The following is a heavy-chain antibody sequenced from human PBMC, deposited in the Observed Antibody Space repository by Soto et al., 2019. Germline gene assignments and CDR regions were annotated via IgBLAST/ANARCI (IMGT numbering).Heavy chain of an antibody. CDR2: IYYRGNA. CDR3: ARLEGLATIPYYFAF. V-gene: IGHV4-39*01. Sequence: PSETLSLACSVSHDSINSDKYYWGWIRQPPRKGLEWIGSIYYRGNAYYNPSLQTRVTKSLDKSRSQFSLKLYSVTAAVSAVFFCARLEGLATIPYYFAFWGPGALVTVSS. D-gene: IGHD3-9*01. CDR1: HDSINSDKYY. J-gene: IGHJ4*02.